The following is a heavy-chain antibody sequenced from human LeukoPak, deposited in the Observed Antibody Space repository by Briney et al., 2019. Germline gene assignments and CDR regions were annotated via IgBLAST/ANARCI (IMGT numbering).Heavy chain of an antibody. CDR3: AKAPMVRGVIPIDY. D-gene: IGHD3-10*01. Sequence: PGGSLRLSCAASGFTFSSYAMHWVRQAPGKGLEWVAVISYDGSNKYYADSVKGRFTISRDNSKNTLYLQMNSLRVGDTAVYYCAKAPMVRGVIPIDYWGQGTLVTVSS. J-gene: IGHJ4*02. V-gene: IGHV3-30-3*01. CDR1: GFTFSSYA. CDR2: ISYDGSNK.